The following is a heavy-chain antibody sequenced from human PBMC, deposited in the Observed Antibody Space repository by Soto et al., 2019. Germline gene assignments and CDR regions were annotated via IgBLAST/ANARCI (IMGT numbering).Heavy chain of an antibody. J-gene: IGHJ6*02. CDR1: GYSISSGYY. Sequence: SETLSLTCAVSGYSISSGYYWGWIRQPPGKGLEWIGSIYHSRSTYYNPSLKSRVTISVDTSKNQFSLKLSSVTAADTAVYYCARESIAARPYYYYGMDVWGQGTTVTVSS. CDR3: ARESIAARPYYYYGMDV. CDR2: IYHSRST. D-gene: IGHD6-6*01. V-gene: IGHV4-38-2*02.